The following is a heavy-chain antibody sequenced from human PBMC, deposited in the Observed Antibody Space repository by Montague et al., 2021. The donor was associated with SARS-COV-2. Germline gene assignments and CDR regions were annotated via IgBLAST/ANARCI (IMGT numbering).Heavy chain of an antibody. CDR3: SRDLSRAFCEASSCYSENWFAP. D-gene: IGHD3-22*01. CDR2: VYFPGSV. Sequence: SETLSLTCTVSGDSITSYYWTWIRQSPGKGLEWIGYVYFPGSVNYNPSLNSRVTMSIDTSKNQFSLELTSVTAADTATYYCSRDLSRAFCEASSCYSENWFAPWGQGTLVTVSS. CDR1: GDSITSYY. J-gene: IGHJ5*02. V-gene: IGHV4-59*01.